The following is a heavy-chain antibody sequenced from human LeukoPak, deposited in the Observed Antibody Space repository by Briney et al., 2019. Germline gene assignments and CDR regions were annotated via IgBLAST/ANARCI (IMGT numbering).Heavy chain of an antibody. D-gene: IGHD2-15*01. J-gene: IGHJ6*02. CDR3: ARDRWELLSNSYHYCGLDV. CDR1: GFTFSSYD. V-gene: IGHV3-30*03. CDR2: ISYDGSNK. Sequence: GRSLRLSCAASGFTFSSYDMHWVRQAPGKGLEWVAVISYDGSNKYYADSVKGRFTISRDNSKNTLYLQMNSLRAEDTAVYYCARDRWELLSNSYHYCGLDVWGQGTTVTVSS.